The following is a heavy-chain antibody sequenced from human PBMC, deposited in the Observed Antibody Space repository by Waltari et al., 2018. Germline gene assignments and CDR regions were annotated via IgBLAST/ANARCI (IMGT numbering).Heavy chain of an antibody. Sequence: QVQLQESGPSLLKPSETLSLIGTVSGGSISGVYGSWVRQPPGQGLAWIGYLYYTGSTNFNPSLKRRVTMSVDTSKNQFSLKLSSVTAADTAFYYCARGGGGDWEWFDPWGQGTLVTVSS. CDR1: GGSISGVY. CDR2: LYYTGST. V-gene: IGHV4-59*01. CDR3: ARGGGGDWEWFDP. J-gene: IGHJ5*02. D-gene: IGHD2-21*02.